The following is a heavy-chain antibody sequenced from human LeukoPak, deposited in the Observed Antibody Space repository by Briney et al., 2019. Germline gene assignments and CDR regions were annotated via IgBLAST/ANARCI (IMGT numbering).Heavy chain of an antibody. Sequence: GGSLRLSCTASGFTFSDYWMTWVRQAPGKGPEWVANIKQDGSAKYYVDSVKGRFTISRDNAKNSLYLQMDSLRVEDTATYYCARWRGSTSERSDYWGQGTLVTVSS. V-gene: IGHV3-7*01. CDR2: IKQDGSAK. D-gene: IGHD2-2*01. CDR3: ARWRGSTSERSDY. CDR1: GFTFSDYW. J-gene: IGHJ4*02.